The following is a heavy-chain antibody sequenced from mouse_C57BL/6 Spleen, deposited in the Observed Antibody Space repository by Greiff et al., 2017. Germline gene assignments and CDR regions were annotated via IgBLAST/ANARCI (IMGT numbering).Heavy chain of an antibody. CDR1: GFTFSDYG. D-gene: IGHD1-1*01. V-gene: IGHV5-17*01. CDR3: AREGLRNYAMDY. J-gene: IGHJ4*01. CDR2: ISSGSSTI. Sequence: DVMLVESGGGLVKPGGSLKLSCAASGFTFSDYGMHWVRQAPEKGLEWVAYISSGSSTIYYADTVKGRFTISRDNAKNTLFLQMTSLRSEDTAMYYCAREGLRNYAMDYWGQGTSVTVSS.